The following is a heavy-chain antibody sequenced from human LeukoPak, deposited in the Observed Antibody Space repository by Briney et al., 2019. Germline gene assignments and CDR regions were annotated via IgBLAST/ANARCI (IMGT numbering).Heavy chain of an antibody. CDR2: INHSGST. J-gene: IGHJ4*02. CDR1: GGSFSGYY. CDR3: ATDSGWYGGQRFDY. D-gene: IGHD6-19*01. Sequence: SETLSLTCAVYGGSFSGYYWSWIRQPPGKGLEWIGEINHSGSTNYNPSLKSRVTISVDTSKNQISLNLNSVTAADTALYYCATDSGWYGGQRFDYWGQGTLVTVSS. V-gene: IGHV4-34*01.